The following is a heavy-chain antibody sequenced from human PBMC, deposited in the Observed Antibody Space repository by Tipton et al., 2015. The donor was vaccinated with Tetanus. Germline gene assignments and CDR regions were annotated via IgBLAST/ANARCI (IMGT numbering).Heavy chain of an antibody. V-gene: IGHV4-61*08. D-gene: IGHD3-3*02. CDR3: ARERIRRIGEVIFRYFDL. Sequence: TLSLTCSVSGGSLRSGDYQWDWIRQPPGKGLEWVANISPTGRTNPNFDLKRRITLSQDKSKNQLSLRLTSVTAAVTAFYYCARERIRRIGEVIFRYFDLWGRGTLVTVSS. CDR2: ISPTGRT. CDR1: GGSLRSGDYQ. J-gene: IGHJ2*01.